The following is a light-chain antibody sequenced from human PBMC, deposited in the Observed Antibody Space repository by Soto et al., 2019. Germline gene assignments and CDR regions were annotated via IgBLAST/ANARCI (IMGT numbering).Light chain of an antibody. Sequence: EIVLTQSPATLSLXPGERATLSCRASQSVSSYLAWYQQKPGQAPRLLIYDASNRATGIPARFSXXXXXXXXXXTISSLEPEDFAVYYCQQRSNWPLFTFGPGTKVDIK. J-gene: IGKJ3*01. V-gene: IGKV3-11*01. CDR2: DAS. CDR3: QQRSNWPLFT. CDR1: QSVSSY.